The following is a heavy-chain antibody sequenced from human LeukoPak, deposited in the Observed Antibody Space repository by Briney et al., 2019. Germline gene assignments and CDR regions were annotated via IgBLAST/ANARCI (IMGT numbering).Heavy chain of an antibody. Sequence: GGSLRLSCAASGFIFTSYGMHWVRQAPGKGLEWVAYTRYDGSTKYQADSVKGRFTISRDNSKNMLFLQMNSLRAEDTAVYYCAELGITMIGGVWGKGTTVTISS. CDR2: TRYDGSTK. CDR1: GFIFTSYG. CDR3: AELGITMIGGV. V-gene: IGHV3-30*02. J-gene: IGHJ6*04. D-gene: IGHD3-10*02.